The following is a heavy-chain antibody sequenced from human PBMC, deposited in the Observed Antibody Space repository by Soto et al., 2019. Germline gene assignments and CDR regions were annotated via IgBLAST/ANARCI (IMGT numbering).Heavy chain of an antibody. V-gene: IGHV3-74*03. CDR3: ARRWEYFYMDV. Sequence: EVQLVESGGALVQPGGSLRLSCAASGFTFSSYWMHWVRQAPGKGLVWVSRINTDGTSPKYAASVKGRFTISRDNAKNTLYLQMNSLRDEDTAGYYCARRWEYFYMDVWGKGTTVTVSS. CDR1: GFTFSSYW. D-gene: IGHD1-26*01. J-gene: IGHJ6*03. CDR2: INTDGTSP.